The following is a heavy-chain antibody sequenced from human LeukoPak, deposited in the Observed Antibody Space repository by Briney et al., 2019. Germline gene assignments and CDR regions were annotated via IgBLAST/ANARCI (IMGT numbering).Heavy chain of an antibody. D-gene: IGHD2-2*01. CDR1: GFTFSSYR. Sequence: GGSLRLSCAASGFTFSSYRMSWVRQAPGKGLEWVANIKQDGSEKYYVDSVKGRFTISRDNAKNSLYLQMNSLRAEDTAVYYCARDKIGYCSSTSCYYFDYWGQGTLVTVSS. CDR3: ARDKIGYCSSTSCYYFDY. J-gene: IGHJ4*02. CDR2: IKQDGSEK. V-gene: IGHV3-7*01.